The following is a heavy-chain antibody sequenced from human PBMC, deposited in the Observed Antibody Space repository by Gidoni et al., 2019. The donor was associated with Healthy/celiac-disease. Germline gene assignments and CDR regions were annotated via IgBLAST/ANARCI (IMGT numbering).Heavy chain of an antibody. CDR2: ISSSGSTI. J-gene: IGHJ4*02. CDR3: ARERITMVRGGAFDY. Sequence: EVQLVESGGGLVQPGGSLRLSCAASGFTFSSYEMTWVRQAPGKGLAWVSYISSSGSTIYYADSVKGRFTISRDNAKNSLYLQMNSLRAEDTAVYYCARERITMVRGGAFDYWGQGTLVTVSS. D-gene: IGHD3-10*01. V-gene: IGHV3-48*03. CDR1: GFTFSSYE.